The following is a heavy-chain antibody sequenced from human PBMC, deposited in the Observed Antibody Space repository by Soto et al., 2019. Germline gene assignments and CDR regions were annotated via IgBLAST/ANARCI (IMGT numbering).Heavy chain of an antibody. D-gene: IGHD5-12*01. CDR3: ARDINYGGYAGFTFDY. V-gene: IGHV3-30-3*01. CDR2: ISYDGSNK. Sequence: GGSLRLSCAASGFTFSSYAMHWVRQAPGKGLEWVAVISYDGSNKYYADSVKGRFTISRDNSKNTLYLQMNSLRAEDTAVYYCARDINYGGYAGFTFDYWGQGTLVTVSS. CDR1: GFTFSSYA. J-gene: IGHJ4*02.